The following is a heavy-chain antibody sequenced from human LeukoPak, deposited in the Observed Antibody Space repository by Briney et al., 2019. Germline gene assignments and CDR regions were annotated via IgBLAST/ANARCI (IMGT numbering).Heavy chain of an antibody. V-gene: IGHV3-73*01. Sequence: GGSLRLSCAASGFTFSGSALHWVRQASGKGLEGVGRIRSTANGYATAYAASVKGRFTISRDESKNTAYLQMDSLKTEDTAVYYCTGNYYGSGSYADFDYWGQGTLVTVSS. D-gene: IGHD3-10*01. J-gene: IGHJ4*02. CDR2: IRSTANGYAT. CDR1: GFTFSGSA. CDR3: TGNYYGSGSYADFDY.